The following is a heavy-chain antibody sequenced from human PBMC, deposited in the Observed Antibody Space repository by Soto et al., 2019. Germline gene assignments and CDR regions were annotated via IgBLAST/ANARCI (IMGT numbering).Heavy chain of an antibody. CDR1: GYTFTSYY. Sequence: QVQLVQSGAEVKKPGASVKDSCKASGYTFTSYYMHCWRQSPGQGLEWMVIINTSGGSTSYAQKVEDRVTMTRDTTPSSVYMELRRMRSECTALDYCASGQHHDYLAYGLDVWGQGTTVTVSS. V-gene: IGHV1-46*01. D-gene: IGHD4-17*01. CDR2: INTSGGST. J-gene: IGHJ6*02. CDR3: ASGQHHDYLAYGLDV.